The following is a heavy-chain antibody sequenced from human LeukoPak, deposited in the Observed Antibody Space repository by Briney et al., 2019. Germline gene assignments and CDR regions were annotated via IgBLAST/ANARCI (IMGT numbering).Heavy chain of an antibody. V-gene: IGHV3-21*01. CDR2: ITSGGDYI. J-gene: IGHJ4*02. Sequence: GGSLRLSCAAPGFTFNTFNMNWVRQAPGKGLEWVSSITSGGDYIYYADSVKGRFTTSRDNAKNSLSLQLNSLRVEDTAVYYCARGHYDVLAASYKWTPDYWGQGALVTVSS. D-gene: IGHD3-9*01. CDR3: ARGHYDVLAASYKWTPDY. CDR1: GFTFNTFN.